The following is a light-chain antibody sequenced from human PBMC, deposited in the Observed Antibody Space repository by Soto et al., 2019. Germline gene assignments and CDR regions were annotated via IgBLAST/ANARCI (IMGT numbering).Light chain of an antibody. V-gene: IGKV1-5*03. J-gene: IGKJ4*01. Sequence: DIQMTQSPSTLSASVGDRVTITCRASQSISTWLAWYQQKPGKAPKLLMYKASRLESGVPSRFSGSASGTEFTLTISRLQPDDFATYYCHQYDTDPLTFGGGTKVEIK. CDR3: HQYDTDPLT. CDR2: KAS. CDR1: QSISTW.